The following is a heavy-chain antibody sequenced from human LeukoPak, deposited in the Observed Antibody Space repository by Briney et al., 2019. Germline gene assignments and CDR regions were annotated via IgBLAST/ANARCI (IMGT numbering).Heavy chain of an antibody. CDR3: AKGGTIFGVVIPRPHFDY. J-gene: IGHJ4*02. V-gene: IGHV3-23*01. CDR2: ISGSGGST. D-gene: IGHD3-3*01. Sequence: GGSLRLSCAVSGFTFSSHWMNWVRQAPGKGLEWVSAISGSGGSTYYADSVKGRFTISRDNSKNTLYLQMNSLRAEDTAVYYCAKGGTIFGVVIPRPHFDYWGQGTLVTVSS. CDR1: GFTFSSHW.